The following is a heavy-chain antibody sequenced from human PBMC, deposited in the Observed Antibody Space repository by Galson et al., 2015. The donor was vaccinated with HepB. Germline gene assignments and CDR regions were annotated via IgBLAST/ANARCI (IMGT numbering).Heavy chain of an antibody. CDR2: ISSSSSYI. D-gene: IGHD6-13*01. J-gene: IGHJ4*02. CDR1: GFTFSSYR. Sequence: SLRLSCAASGFTFSSYRMNWVRQAPGKGLEWVSSISSSSSYIYYADSVKGRFTISRDNAKNSLYLQMNSLRAEDTAVYYCARDRSIAAAVQNFDYWGQGTLVTVSS. V-gene: IGHV3-21*01. CDR3: ARDRSIAAAVQNFDY.